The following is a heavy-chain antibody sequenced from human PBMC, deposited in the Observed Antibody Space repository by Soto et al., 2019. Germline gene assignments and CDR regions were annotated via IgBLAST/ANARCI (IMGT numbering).Heavy chain of an antibody. D-gene: IGHD1-1*01. CDR2: ISWDSATI. Sequence: PGGSLRLSCAASGFTFDNCGMHWVRQAPGKGLEWVSGISWDSATIGYADSVKGRFTISRDDAKNSLYLQMNSLRREDTALHYCVQGRYPTMATPLDHWGQGTLVTVSS. J-gene: IGHJ5*02. CDR1: GFTFDNCG. CDR3: VQGRYPTMATPLDH. V-gene: IGHV3-9*01.